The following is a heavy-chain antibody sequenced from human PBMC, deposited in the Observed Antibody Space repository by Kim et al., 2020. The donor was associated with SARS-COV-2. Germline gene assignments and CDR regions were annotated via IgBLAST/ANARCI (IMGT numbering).Heavy chain of an antibody. J-gene: IGHJ3*02. D-gene: IGHD6-19*01. CDR2: MSYDGSVK. CDR1: GFTLTNYG. CDR3: TRGAVSGNDAFGI. Sequence: GGSLRLSCEASGFTLTNYGMHWVRQAPGTGLEWVAVMSYDGSVKYYGETVKGRFTISRDTSKNTLFLQMDSLRAEDTAVYYCTRGAVSGNDAFGIWGQGSLVTVSS. V-gene: IGHV3-30*03.